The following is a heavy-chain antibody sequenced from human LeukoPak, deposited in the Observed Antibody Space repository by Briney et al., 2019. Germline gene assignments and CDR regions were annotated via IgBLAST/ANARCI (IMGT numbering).Heavy chain of an antibody. CDR2: IIPIFGTA. D-gene: IGHD6-19*01. V-gene: IGHV1-69*13. Sequence: SVKVSCKASGGTFSSYAISWVRQAPGQGLEWMGGIIPIFGTANYAQKFQGRVTITADESTSTAYMELSSPRSEDTAVYYCARDAGRSSGWETYYYGMDVWGQGTTVTVSS. CDR3: ARDAGRSSGWETYYYGMDV. J-gene: IGHJ6*02. CDR1: GGTFSSYA.